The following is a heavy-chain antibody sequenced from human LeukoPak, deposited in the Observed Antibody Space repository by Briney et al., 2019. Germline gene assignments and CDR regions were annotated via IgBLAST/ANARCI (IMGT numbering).Heavy chain of an antibody. Sequence: SVKVSCKTSGGTFNSSGITWVRQAPGQGLEWMGGIISFFGAAHYIQKFQGRLTITADESTSTAYMELSSLTSEDTAVYYCTRDPSVDYDLLSHWFDPWGQGTLVTVSS. CDR2: IISFFGAA. V-gene: IGHV1-69*13. D-gene: IGHD3-9*01. CDR1: GGTFNSSG. CDR3: TRDPSVDYDLLSHWFDP. J-gene: IGHJ5*02.